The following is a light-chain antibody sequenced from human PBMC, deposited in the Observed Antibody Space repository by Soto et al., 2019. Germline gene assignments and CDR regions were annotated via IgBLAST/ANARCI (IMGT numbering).Light chain of an antibody. CDR1: QSVSSSF. V-gene: IGKV3-20*01. CDR3: QQYGSSPN. Sequence: EILLTQSPGTLSLSRGGRATLSCRASQSVSSSFLAWYQQKPGQAPRLLLYGAFNRATGIPDRFSGSGSGTDFTLTISRLEPEDFAVNYCQQYGSSPNIGQGTRLEIK. CDR2: GAF. J-gene: IGKJ5*01.